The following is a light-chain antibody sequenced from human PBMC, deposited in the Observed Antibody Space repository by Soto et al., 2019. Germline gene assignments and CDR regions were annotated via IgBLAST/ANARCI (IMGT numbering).Light chain of an antibody. CDR2: GAS. Sequence: EIVLTQSPATLSVSLGDSATLSCRASQSVSLSLPWYHMRPGQPPRLLIYGASTKAADIPARFSGSGSGTDFTLNISSLQFEDFAVYFCQQYHIWPSWTFGQGTKVEIK. J-gene: IGKJ1*01. CDR1: QSVSLS. CDR3: QQYHIWPSWT. V-gene: IGKV3-15*01.